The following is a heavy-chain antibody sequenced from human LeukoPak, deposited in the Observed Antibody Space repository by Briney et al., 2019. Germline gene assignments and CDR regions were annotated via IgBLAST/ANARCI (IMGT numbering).Heavy chain of an antibody. CDR3: ATSYAGHDY. V-gene: IGHV4-4*09. D-gene: IGHD2-2*01. CDR2: IYTSGST. CDR1: GGSISSYY. J-gene: IGHJ4*02. Sequence: SETLSLTCTVSGGSISSYYWSWIRQPPGKGLEWIGYIYTSGSTNYNPSLKSRVTISVDTSKNQFSLKLSSVTAADTAVYYCATSYAGHDYWGQGTLVTDSS.